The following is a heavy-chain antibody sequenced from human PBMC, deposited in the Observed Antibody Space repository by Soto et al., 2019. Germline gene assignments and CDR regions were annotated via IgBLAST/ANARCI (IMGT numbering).Heavy chain of an antibody. D-gene: IGHD2-2*01. J-gene: IGHJ5*01. CDR3: TKNSTSWYDS. V-gene: IGHV1-18*01. CDR2: ISVYNGYA. Sequence: QVQLVQSGAELKKPGASVKVSCKASGYTFNNYGISWVRQAPGQGLEWMGWISVYNGYANYAQKLQGRVLMTADTSTNTAYMELSSLRSDDTAMYYCTKNSTSWYDSCGQGSLVTVSS. CDR1: GYTFNNYG.